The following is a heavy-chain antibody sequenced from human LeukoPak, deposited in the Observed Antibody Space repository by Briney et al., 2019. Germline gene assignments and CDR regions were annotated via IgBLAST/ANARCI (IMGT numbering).Heavy chain of an antibody. V-gene: IGHV3-7*03. CDR2: IKQDGSEK. CDR1: GFTFSSYW. Sequence: GGSLRLSCAASGFTFSSYWMSWVRQAPGKGLEWVANIKQDGSEKYYVDSVKGRFTISRDNAKNSLYLQMNSLRAEDTAVYYCARSAYCSGGSCPYYYGMDVWGQGTTVTVSS. CDR3: ARSAYCSGGSCPYYYGMDV. J-gene: IGHJ6*02. D-gene: IGHD2-15*01.